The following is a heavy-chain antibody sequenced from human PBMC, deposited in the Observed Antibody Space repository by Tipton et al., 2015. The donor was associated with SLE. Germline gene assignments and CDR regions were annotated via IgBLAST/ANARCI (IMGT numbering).Heavy chain of an antibody. D-gene: IGHD4-17*01. Sequence: GSLRLSCAASGFTFNTFTINWVRQAPGKGLEWVSSISNSGDYVDYADSVKGRFTITRDNAKNSLYLEMNSLTVDDTGMYYCVRDPDYGDYLDYWGQGTLVTVSS. V-gene: IGHV3-21*01. CDR1: GFTFNTFT. CDR3: VRDPDYGDYLDY. J-gene: IGHJ4*02. CDR2: ISNSGDYV.